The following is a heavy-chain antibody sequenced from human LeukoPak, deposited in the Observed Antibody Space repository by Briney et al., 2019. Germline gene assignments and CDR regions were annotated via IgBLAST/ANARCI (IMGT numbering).Heavy chain of an antibody. D-gene: IGHD6-13*01. CDR3: AKGSKAAAGSRPYNWFDP. CDR2: ISGSGGST. V-gene: IGHV3-23*01. J-gene: IGHJ5*02. Sequence: PGESLRLSCAASGFTFSSYAMSWVRQAPGKGLEWVSAISGSGGSTYYADSVKGRFTISRDNSKNTLYLQMNSLRAEDTAVYYCAKGSKAAAGSRPYNWFDPWGQGTLVTVSS. CDR1: GFTFSSYA.